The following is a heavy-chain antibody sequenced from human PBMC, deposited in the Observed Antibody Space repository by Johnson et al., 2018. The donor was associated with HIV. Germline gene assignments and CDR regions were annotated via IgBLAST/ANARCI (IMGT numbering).Heavy chain of an antibody. J-gene: IGHJ3*01. Sequence: VQLVESGGNVVQPGRSQRLSCAASGFTFSDYSMHWVRQAPGKGLEWVAVISYDGSNKYYADSVKGRFTISRDNAKNSLFLQMNSLRAEDTALYYCARVGVDDAFDFWGQGTMVTVSS. D-gene: IGHD2-15*01. V-gene: IGHV3-30-3*01. CDR1: GFTFSDYS. CDR2: ISYDGSNK. CDR3: ARVGVDDAFDF.